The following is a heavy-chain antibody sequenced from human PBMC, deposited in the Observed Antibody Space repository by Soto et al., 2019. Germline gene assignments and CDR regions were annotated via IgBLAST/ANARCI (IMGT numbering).Heavy chain of an antibody. CDR2: IWYDGSNK. J-gene: IGHJ5*02. CDR3: ARDLGASSSWNLNNWFDP. CDR1: GFTFSSYG. D-gene: IGHD6-13*01. Sequence: GGSLRLSCAASGFTFSSYGMHWVRQAPGKGLEWVAVIWYDGSNKYYADSVKGRFTISRDNSKNTLYLQMNSLRAEDTAVYYCARDLGASSSWNLNNWFDPWGQGTLVTVSS. V-gene: IGHV3-33*01.